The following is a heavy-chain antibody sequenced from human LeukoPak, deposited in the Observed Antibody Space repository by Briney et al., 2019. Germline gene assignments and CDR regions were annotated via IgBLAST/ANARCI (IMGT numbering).Heavy chain of an antibody. CDR2: IYYSGST. CDR1: GGSISSYY. D-gene: IGHD5-24*01. V-gene: IGHV4-59*01. Sequence: XSETXSLTCTVSGGSISSYYWSWIRQPPGKXLEWIGYIYYSGSTNYNPSLKSRVTISVDTSKNQFSLKLSSVTAADTAVYYCARGERDGYNSIDYWGQGTLVTVSS. CDR3: ARGERDGYNSIDY. J-gene: IGHJ4*02.